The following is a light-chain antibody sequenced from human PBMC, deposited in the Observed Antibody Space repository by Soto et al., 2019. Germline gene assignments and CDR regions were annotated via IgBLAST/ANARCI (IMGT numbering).Light chain of an antibody. CDR2: KVL. Sequence: EVVMTQSPRNLPVTLGQPASISCWSSQGLVYSDGNTYLNWFQQRPGHSPRRLLYKVLFRDSGVPDRFSGSGSGTAFTLTISRVEAEDVGIYYCMQATHWPPYTFGQGTKLEIK. CDR3: MQATHWPPYT. J-gene: IGKJ2*01. V-gene: IGKV2-30*01. CDR1: QGLVYSDGNTY.